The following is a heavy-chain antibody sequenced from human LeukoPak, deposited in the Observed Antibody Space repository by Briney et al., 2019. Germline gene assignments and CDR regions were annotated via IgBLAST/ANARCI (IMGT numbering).Heavy chain of an antibody. D-gene: IGHD3-9*01. CDR3: ARDFNAWLFGAFDI. V-gene: IGHV3-21*01. J-gene: IGHJ3*02. CDR1: GFIFSEYS. Sequence: GGSLRLSCVASGFIFSEYSMNWVRQAPGKGLEWVSSISSSSSYIYYADSVKGRFTISRDNAKNSLYLQMNSLRAEDTAVYYCARDFNAWLFGAFDIWGQGTMVTVSS. CDR2: ISSSSSYI.